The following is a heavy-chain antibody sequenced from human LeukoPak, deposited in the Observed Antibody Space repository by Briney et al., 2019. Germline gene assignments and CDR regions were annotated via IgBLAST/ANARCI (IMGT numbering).Heavy chain of an antibody. Sequence: ASVKVSCKASGYTFAGYYIHWVRQPPGQGLEWMGWINPDSGGTKSAQKFQGRVTMTRDTSINTAYMELSRLASDDTAVYYCARAPGSGYAFDSWGQGTQVTVSS. CDR3: ARAPGSGYAFDS. V-gene: IGHV1-2*02. D-gene: IGHD5-12*01. CDR2: INPDSGGT. CDR1: GYTFAGYY. J-gene: IGHJ4*02.